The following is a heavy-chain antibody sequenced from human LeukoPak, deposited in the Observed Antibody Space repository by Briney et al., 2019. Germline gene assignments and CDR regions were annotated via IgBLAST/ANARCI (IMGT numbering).Heavy chain of an antibody. J-gene: IGHJ4*02. CDR1: GGSFSGYY. D-gene: IGHD3-16*01. Sequence: SETLSLTCAVYGGSFSGYYWSWIRQPPGKGLEWIGEVSHSGSTNYNPSLKSRVTISLDTSKNQFSLKAKSVTAADTAVYYCARVRRFGAGQDYWGQGTLVTFSS. V-gene: IGHV4-34*01. CDR3: ARVRRFGAGQDY. CDR2: VSHSGST.